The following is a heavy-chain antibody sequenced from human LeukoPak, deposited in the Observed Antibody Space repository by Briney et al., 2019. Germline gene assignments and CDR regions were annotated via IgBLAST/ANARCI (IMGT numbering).Heavy chain of an antibody. CDR2: IRDSGEA. V-gene: IGHV3-66*03. CDR1: GFRFSDYY. D-gene: IGHD3/OR15-3a*01. Sequence: GGSLRLSCAVSGFRFSDYYMSWVRQAPGKGLEWVGLIRDSGEAFYADFARGRFAISRDESANTLYLQMNSLRVEDTAVYFCARDRAANQDWVEFDPWGQGTPVIVSS. CDR3: ARDRAANQDWVEFDP. J-gene: IGHJ5*02.